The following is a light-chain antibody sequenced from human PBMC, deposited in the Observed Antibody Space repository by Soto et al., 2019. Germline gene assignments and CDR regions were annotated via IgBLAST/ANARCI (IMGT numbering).Light chain of an antibody. Sequence: DFVMTQSPDSLALSLAERATIISKTSQRVLYSSNNKIYLAWYQQKPGQPPKLLIYWASTRESGVPDRFGGSGSGTDFTLTISSLQAEDVAVYYCQQYYSTPLTFGGGTKVDIK. J-gene: IGKJ4*01. CDR2: WAS. CDR3: QQYYSTPLT. V-gene: IGKV4-1*01. CDR1: QRVLYSSNNKIY.